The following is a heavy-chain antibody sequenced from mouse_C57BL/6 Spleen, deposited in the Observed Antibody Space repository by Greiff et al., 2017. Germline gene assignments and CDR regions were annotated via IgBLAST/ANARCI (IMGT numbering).Heavy chain of an antibody. V-gene: IGHV1-76*01. J-gene: IGHJ4*01. CDR1: GYTFTDYY. Sequence: QVHVKQSGAELVRPGASVKLSCKASGYTFTDYYINWVKQRPGQGLEWIARIYPGSGNTYYNEKFKGKATLTAEKSSSTAYMQLSSLTSEDSAVYFCARDYLYAMDYWGQGTSVTVSS. CDR2: IYPGSGNT. D-gene: IGHD1-1*02. CDR3: ARDYLYAMDY.